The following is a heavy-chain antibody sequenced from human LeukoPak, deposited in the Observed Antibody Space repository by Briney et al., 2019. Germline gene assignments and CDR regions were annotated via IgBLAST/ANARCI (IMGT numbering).Heavy chain of an antibody. Sequence: GASVKVSFKASGYTFSSYGISWVRQAPGQGLEWMGWISAYNGNTNYRQKLQGRVTMTTDTSTSTAYMDLRSLRSDDTAIYYCARGSPDGSGTYYNDSPDYWGQGTLVTVSS. CDR2: ISAYNGNT. CDR1: GYTFSSYG. D-gene: IGHD3-10*01. CDR3: ARGSPDGSGTYYNDSPDY. J-gene: IGHJ4*02. V-gene: IGHV1-18*01.